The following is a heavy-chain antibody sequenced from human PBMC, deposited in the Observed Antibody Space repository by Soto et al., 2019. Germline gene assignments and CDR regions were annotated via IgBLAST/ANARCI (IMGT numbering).Heavy chain of an antibody. CDR3: ARVGFGSSSQDY. CDR2: XXCXGXT. V-gene: IGHV4-61*01. D-gene: IGHD6-6*01. J-gene: IGHJ4*02. CDR1: GGSVSSGNYY. Sequence: SETLSLTCTVSGGSVSSGNYYWSWIRQRTGKRLXWXGXXXCXGXTXYXXXXKSRVTISIDTSKNLFPLKLTSVTAAHTAVFYCARVGFGSSSQDYWGQGTLVTVSS.